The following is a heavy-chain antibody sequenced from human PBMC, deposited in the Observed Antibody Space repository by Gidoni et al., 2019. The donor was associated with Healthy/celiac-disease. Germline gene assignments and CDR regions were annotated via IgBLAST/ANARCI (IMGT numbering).Heavy chain of an antibody. V-gene: IGHV3-30*18. D-gene: IGHD2-8*02. CDR1: GITFRSYA. J-gene: IGHJ3*02. CDR2: ISYNGSNK. CDR3: AKDRGVLVVYAISGSFDI. Sequence: QVQLVEPGGGVVQPGASLRLSCAASGITFRSYAMKGVRQAPGKGLEWVAVISYNGSNKYYADSVKGRFTITRDNSKSTLYLQMSSLRAEDTAVYYCAKDRGVLVVYAISGSFDIWGQGTMVTVSS.